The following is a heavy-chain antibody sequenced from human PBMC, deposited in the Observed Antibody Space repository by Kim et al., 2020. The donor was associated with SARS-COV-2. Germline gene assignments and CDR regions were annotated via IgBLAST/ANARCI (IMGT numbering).Heavy chain of an antibody. CDR1: GFTFGDYA. J-gene: IGHJ1*01. V-gene: IGHV3-49*03. Sequence: GGSLRLSCTASGFTFGDYAMSWFRQAPGKGLEWVGFIRSKANGGTTEYAASVKGRFTISRDDSKSIAYLQMNSLKTEDTAVYYCTRDPSDDNDCGGDCYTPFQHWGQSALVTVSS. D-gene: IGHD2-21*02. CDR3: TRDPSDDNDCGGDCYTPFQH. CDR2: IRSKANGGTT.